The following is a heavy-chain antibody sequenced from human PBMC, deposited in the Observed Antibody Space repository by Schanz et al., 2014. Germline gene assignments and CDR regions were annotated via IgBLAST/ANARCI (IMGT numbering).Heavy chain of an antibody. Sequence: VQLMESGGGVVQPGTSLILSCSVSGFSLNTYGIHWFRQPAGKGLEWVAVIWNNGVTKYYADSVRGRFTISRDNAKNSLYLQMNSLRAEDTAVYYCAREEGWGIAAAGPKHYYYGMDVWGQGTTVTVSS. V-gene: IGHV3-33*01. CDR1: GFSLNTYG. D-gene: IGHD6-13*01. CDR2: IWNNGVTK. CDR3: AREEGWGIAAAGPKHYYYGMDV. J-gene: IGHJ6*02.